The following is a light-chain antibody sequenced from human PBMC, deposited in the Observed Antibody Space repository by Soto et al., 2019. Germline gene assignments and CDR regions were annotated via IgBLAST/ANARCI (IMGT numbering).Light chain of an antibody. CDR2: EVR. J-gene: IGLJ1*01. CDR1: SSGIGGYGY. V-gene: IGLV2-14*01. Sequence: QSALTQPASVSGSPGQSITISCTGTSSGIGGYGYVSWYQQRPGKAPKLMICEVRYRPSGVSNRFSGSKSGHTASLTISGLQAEDEAGYYCCSYTRTSTHYFFGSGTQVPV. CDR3: CSYTRTSTHYF.